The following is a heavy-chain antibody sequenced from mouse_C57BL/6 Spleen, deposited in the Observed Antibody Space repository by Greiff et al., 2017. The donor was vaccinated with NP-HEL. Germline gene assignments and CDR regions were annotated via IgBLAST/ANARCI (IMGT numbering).Heavy chain of an antibody. Sequence: VKLVESGPGLVQPSQSLSITCTVSGFSLTSYGVHWVRQSPGKGLEWLGVIWSGGSTDYNAAFISRLSISKDNSKSQVFFKMNSLQADDTAIYYCARTAYYYSNDYYAMDYWGQGTSVTVSS. V-gene: IGHV2-2*01. D-gene: IGHD2-5*01. CDR2: IWSGGST. J-gene: IGHJ4*01. CDR1: GFSLTSYG. CDR3: ARTAYYYSNDYYAMDY.